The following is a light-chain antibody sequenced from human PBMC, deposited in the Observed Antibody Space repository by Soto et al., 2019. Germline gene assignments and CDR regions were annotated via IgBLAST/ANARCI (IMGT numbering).Light chain of an antibody. CDR1: QSVSST. J-gene: IGKJ1*01. CDR3: QQYNDWWT. Sequence: PGERATLSCRASQSVSSTLAWYQQKPGQPPRLLIYGASTRATGIPARFSGSGSGTEFTLTISSLQSEDFAVYYCQQYNDWWTFGQGTKVDIK. CDR2: GAS. V-gene: IGKV3-15*01.